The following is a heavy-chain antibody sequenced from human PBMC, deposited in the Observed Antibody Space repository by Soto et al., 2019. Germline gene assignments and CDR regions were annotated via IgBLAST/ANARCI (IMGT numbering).Heavy chain of an antibody. CDR2: ISWSGTT. CDR1: GASITSTNYY. D-gene: IGHD3-10*01. V-gene: IGHV4-39*01. Sequence: QLQLQESGPGLVKPSETLSLTCTVSGASITSTNYYWAWIRQPPGKGLEWIGSISWSGTTYYHPSLESRVTISSDKSKNLFSLQLGSVTGADMALYYCSRLYGSGMGGFGLWGQGTLVTVSS. J-gene: IGHJ5*02. CDR3: SRLYGSGMGGFGL.